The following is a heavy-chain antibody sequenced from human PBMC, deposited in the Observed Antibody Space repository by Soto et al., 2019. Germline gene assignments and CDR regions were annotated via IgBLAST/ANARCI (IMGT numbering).Heavy chain of an antibody. CDR1: GYSFTSYY. V-gene: IGHV1-46*01. CDR2: INPSGGSR. Sequence: QVQLVQSGAEVKKPGASVKLSCKASGYSFTSYYMHWVRQGPGQGLEWMGMINPSGGSRSYTQKFQGRVTMTRDTSTSTVYVELSSLRSEDTAVYYCARYYLDSSGYLDYWGQGTLVTVSS. CDR3: ARYYLDSSGYLDY. D-gene: IGHD3-22*01. J-gene: IGHJ4*02.